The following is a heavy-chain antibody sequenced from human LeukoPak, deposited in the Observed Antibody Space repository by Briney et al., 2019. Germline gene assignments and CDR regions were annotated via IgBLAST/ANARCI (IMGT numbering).Heavy chain of an antibody. D-gene: IGHD1-1*01. Sequence: ASVKVSCKVSGYTLTELSMHRVRQAPGKGLEWMGGFDPEDGETIYAQKFQGRVTMTEDTSTDTAYMELSSLRSEDTAVYYCATVKTAYNWNSGAFDIWGQGTMVTVSS. CDR2: FDPEDGET. J-gene: IGHJ3*02. CDR3: ATVKTAYNWNSGAFDI. CDR1: GYTLTELS. V-gene: IGHV1-24*01.